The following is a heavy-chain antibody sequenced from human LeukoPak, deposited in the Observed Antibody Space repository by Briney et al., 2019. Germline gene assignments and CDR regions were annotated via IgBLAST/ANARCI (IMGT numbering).Heavy chain of an antibody. CDR2: ISGSGGST. CDR3: ATSPIAAAVNSAGRLWGYYFDY. CDR1: GFTFSSYA. Sequence: GGSLRLSCAASGFTFSSYAMSWVRQAPGKGLEWVSAISGSGGSTYYADSVKGRFTISRGNSKNTLYLQMNSLRAEDTAVYYCATSPIAAAVNSAGRLWGYYFDYWGQGTLVTVSS. J-gene: IGHJ4*02. V-gene: IGHV3-23*01. D-gene: IGHD6-13*01.